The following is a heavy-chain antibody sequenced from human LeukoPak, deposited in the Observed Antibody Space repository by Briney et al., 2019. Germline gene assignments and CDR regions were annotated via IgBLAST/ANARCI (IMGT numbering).Heavy chain of an antibody. CDR3: ARGYMVRGSVPYGMDV. D-gene: IGHD3-10*01. Sequence: GGSLRLSCAASGFTFSSYSMNWVRQAPGKGLEWVSSISSSSSYIYYADSVKGRFTISRDNAKNSLYLQMNSLRAEDTAVYYCARGYMVRGSVPYGMDVWGQGTTVTVSS. CDR2: ISSSSSYI. CDR1: GFTFSSYS. V-gene: IGHV3-21*01. J-gene: IGHJ6*02.